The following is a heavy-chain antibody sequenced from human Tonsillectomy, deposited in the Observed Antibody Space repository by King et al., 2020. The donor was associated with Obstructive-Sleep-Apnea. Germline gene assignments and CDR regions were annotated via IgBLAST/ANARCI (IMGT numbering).Heavy chain of an antibody. CDR2: IYYSGST. Sequence: VQLQESGPGLVKPSQTLSLTCTVSGGSISSGGYYWSWIRQHPGKGLEWIGYIYYSGSTSYNPSLKSRVTISVDTSKNQFSLKLSSLTAADTAVYYCAVAGDSSGYYTPTMYYFDYWGQGTLVTVSS. V-gene: IGHV4-31*03. D-gene: IGHD3-22*01. CDR3: AVAGDSSGYYTPTMYYFDY. CDR1: GGSISSGGYY. J-gene: IGHJ4*02.